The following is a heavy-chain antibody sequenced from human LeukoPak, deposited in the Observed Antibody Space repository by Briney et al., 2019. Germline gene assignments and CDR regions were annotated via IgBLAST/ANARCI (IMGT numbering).Heavy chain of an antibody. Sequence: SQTLSLTCTVSGGSISSGSYYWSWIRQPAGKGLEWIGRIYTSGSTNYNPSLKSRVTISLDTSKDQFSLKLSSLTAADTAIYYCARGIESYGDYGYWGQGILVTVSS. CDR1: GGSISSGSYY. CDR3: ARGIESYGDYGY. CDR2: IYTSGST. D-gene: IGHD4-17*01. V-gene: IGHV4-61*02. J-gene: IGHJ4*02.